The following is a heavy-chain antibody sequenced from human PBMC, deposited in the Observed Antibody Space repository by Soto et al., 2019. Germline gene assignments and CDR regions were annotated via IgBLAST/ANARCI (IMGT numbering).Heavy chain of an antibody. Sequence: QIQLVQSGAEVRKPGSSVKVSCTFSGGTFSDYTINWVRQAPGHGLEWLGRFIPILDKTHYAQQFEGRVTIAADPSPDTSPNPVSLELNSLTSDDTAIYYCATDHSMRYGDYLFDHWGQGALVTVSS. D-gene: IGHD4-17*01. CDR1: GGTFSDYT. CDR2: FIPILDKT. CDR3: ATDHSMRYGDYLFDH. V-gene: IGHV1-69*08. J-gene: IGHJ4*02.